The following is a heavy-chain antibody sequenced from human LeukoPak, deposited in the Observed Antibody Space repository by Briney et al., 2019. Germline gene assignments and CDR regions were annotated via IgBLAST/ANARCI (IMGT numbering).Heavy chain of an antibody. CDR2: IIPILGIT. J-gene: IGHJ4*02. D-gene: IGHD4-23*01. Sequence: SVKVSXKASGGTFSSYTISWVRQAPGQGLECMGRIIPILGITICAEKFEERVKICAHKSTSTAYMELSSLRSEDTAGYYCASTTGVTPGTLDYWGQGTLVTVSS. V-gene: IGHV1-69*02. CDR1: GGTFSSYT. CDR3: ASTTGVTPGTLDY.